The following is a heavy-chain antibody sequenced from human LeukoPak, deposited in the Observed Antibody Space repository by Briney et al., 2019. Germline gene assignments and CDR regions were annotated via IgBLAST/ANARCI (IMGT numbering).Heavy chain of an antibody. CDR3: AKDTPGAGYYDILTGYYPFDY. CDR1: GFTFSSYA. J-gene: IGHJ4*02. CDR2: ISGSGGST. V-gene: IGHV3-23*01. D-gene: IGHD3-9*01. Sequence: GGSLRLSCAASGFTFSSYAKSWVRQAPGKGLEWVSAISGSGGSTYYADSVKGRFTISRDNSKNTLYMQMHSLRAEDTAVYYCAKDTPGAGYYDILTGYYPFDYWGQGTLVTVSS.